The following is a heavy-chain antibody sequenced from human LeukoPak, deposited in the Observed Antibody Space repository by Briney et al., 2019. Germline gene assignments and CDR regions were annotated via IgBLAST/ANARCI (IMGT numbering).Heavy chain of an antibody. J-gene: IGHJ2*01. D-gene: IGHD6-19*01. CDR1: GGTFSSYA. Sequence: GASVKVSCKASGGTFSSYAISWVRQAPGQGLEWMGGIIPIFGTANYARKFQGRVTITRNTSISTVYMELSSLTSEDTAVYYCAKGGYSTGWFSPWYFDLWGRGTLVTVSS. CDR3: AKGGYSTGWFSPWYFDL. V-gene: IGHV1-69*05. CDR2: IIPIFGTA.